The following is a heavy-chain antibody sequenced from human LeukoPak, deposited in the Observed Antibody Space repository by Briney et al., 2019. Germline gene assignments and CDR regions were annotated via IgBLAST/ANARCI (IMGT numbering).Heavy chain of an antibody. J-gene: IGHJ1*01. V-gene: IGHV4-34*01. Sequence: SETLSLTCAVYGGSFSGYYWSWIRQPPGKGLEWIGEINHSGSTNYNPSLKSRVTISVDTSKNQFSLKLSSVTAADTAVHYCARGSSYGSGSYRSEYFQHWGQGTLVTVSS. CDR2: INHSGST. D-gene: IGHD3-10*01. CDR1: GGSFSGYY. CDR3: ARGSSYGSGSYRSEYFQH.